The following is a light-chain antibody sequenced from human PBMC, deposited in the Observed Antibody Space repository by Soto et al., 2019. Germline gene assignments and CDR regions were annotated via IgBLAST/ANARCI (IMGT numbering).Light chain of an antibody. CDR1: SSNIGAGYD. V-gene: IGLV1-40*01. J-gene: IGLJ1*01. CDR3: QSYDSSMSASV. CDR2: GNS. Sequence: QSVLTQPPSVSGAPGQRVTISCTGSSSNIGAGYDVHWYQQLPGTAPKLLIYGNSNRPSGVPDRFSGSKSGTSASLAITGLQAEDEADYYCQSYDSSMSASVFGTGTNVTVL.